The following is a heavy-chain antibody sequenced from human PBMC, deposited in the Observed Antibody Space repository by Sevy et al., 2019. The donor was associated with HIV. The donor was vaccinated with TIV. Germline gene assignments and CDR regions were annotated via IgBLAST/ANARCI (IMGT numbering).Heavy chain of an antibody. V-gene: IGHV3-21*01. CDR2: ISSSSSYI. D-gene: IGHD2-15*01. CDR1: GFTFSSYS. CDR3: AGGCSGGSCYLFSSLGPGYYYGMDV. Sequence: GGSLRLSCAVSGFTFSSYSMNWVRQAPGKGLEWVSSISSSSSYIYYADSVKGRFTISRDNAKNSLYLQMNSLRAEDTAVYYCAGGCSGGSCYLFSSLGPGYYYGMDVWGQGTTVTVS. J-gene: IGHJ6*02.